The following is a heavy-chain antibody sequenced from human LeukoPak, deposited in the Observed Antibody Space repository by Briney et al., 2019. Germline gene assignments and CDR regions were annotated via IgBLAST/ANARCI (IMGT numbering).Heavy chain of an antibody. CDR1: GYTFTGYY. J-gene: IGHJ4*02. Sequence: ASVKVSCKASGYTFTGYYMHWVRQAPGQGLEWMGRINPNSGGTNYAHKFQGRVTMTRDTAISTAYLELSRLRCDDTAVYYCARRKKWELSENYFDYWGQGNLVTVSS. D-gene: IGHD1-26*01. CDR2: INPNSGGT. V-gene: IGHV1-2*06. CDR3: ARRKKWELSENYFDY.